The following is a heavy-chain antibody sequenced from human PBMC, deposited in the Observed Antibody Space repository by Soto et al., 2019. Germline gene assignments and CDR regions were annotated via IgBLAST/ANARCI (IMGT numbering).Heavy chain of an antibody. V-gene: IGHV4-39*01. CDR1: GDSISKTTSY. J-gene: IGHJ5*02. CDR2: IYHSGST. D-gene: IGHD2-2*01. Sequence: ETLSLTCSVSGDSISKTTSYWGWIRQPPGKGLEWIGTIYHSGSTYYNPSLMSRVTLSIDKSKNQFSLKLNSVTAADTAVYYCARRVGSCSGTSCNGWFDPWGQGTQVTVS. CDR3: ARRVGSCSGTSCNGWFDP.